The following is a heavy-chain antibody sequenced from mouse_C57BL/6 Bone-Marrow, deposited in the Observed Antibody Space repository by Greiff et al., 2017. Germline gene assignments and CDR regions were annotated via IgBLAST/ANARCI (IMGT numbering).Heavy chain of an antibody. Sequence: EVQLMESGGGLVKPGGSLKLSCAASGFTFSSYSMSWVRQTPEKRLEWVATISDCGSYTYYPHHVKGRFPFSRDNAKNNLYLQLSHLKSEDTALSYGARDRTLYCFDDWGTGTTLTVSS. CDR1: GFTFSSYS. CDR3: ARDRTLYCFDD. J-gene: IGHJ2*01. CDR2: ISDCGSYT. D-gene: IGHD3-3*01. V-gene: IGHV5-4*01.